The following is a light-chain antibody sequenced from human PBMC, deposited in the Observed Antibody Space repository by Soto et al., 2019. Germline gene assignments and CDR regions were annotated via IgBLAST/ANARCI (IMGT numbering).Light chain of an antibody. CDR2: EVS. J-gene: IGLJ1*01. Sequence: QFVLTQSPSASGSPGQSVTISCTGTSSDVGGYNYVSWYQQHPSKAPKLMIYEVSKRPSGVPDRFSGSKSGNTASLTVSGLQAEDEADYYCSSYAGSNNYVFGTGTKVTVL. V-gene: IGLV2-8*01. CDR1: SSDVGGYNY. CDR3: SSYAGSNNYV.